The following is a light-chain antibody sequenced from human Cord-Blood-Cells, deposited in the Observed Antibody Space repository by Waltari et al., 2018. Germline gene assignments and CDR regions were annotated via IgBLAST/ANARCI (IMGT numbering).Light chain of an antibody. CDR2: GAS. Sequence: EIVMTQSPATLSGSPGERATLSCRASQSFSSNLAWYQQKPGQAPRLLIYGASTRATGIPARFSGSGSGTEFTLTISSLQSEDFAVYYCQQYNNWPYSFGQGTKLEIK. CDR1: QSFSSN. CDR3: QQYNNWPYS. J-gene: IGKJ2*03. V-gene: IGKV3-15*01.